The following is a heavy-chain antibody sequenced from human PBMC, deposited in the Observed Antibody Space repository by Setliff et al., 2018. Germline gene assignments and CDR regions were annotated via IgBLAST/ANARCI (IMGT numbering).Heavy chain of an antibody. CDR3: ARGRNVTIRLLDS. CDR1: GGTFTYYY. J-gene: IGHJ4*02. V-gene: IGHV4-34*01. D-gene: IGHD3-9*01. Sequence: NPSETLSLTCAASGGTFTYYYWTWIRQSPGKGLEWIGEINHSGSANYNPSLESRVTISIDTSKNQFSLNLRYVTAADRAIYYCARGRNVTIRLLDSGGQGNLVTVSS. CDR2: INHSGSA.